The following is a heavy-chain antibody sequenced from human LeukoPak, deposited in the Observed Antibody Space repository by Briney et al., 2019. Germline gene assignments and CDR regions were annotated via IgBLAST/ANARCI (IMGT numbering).Heavy chain of an antibody. J-gene: IGHJ6*02. CDR1: GGSINSYY. Sequence: SETLSLTCTVSGGSINSYYWSWIRQPPGKGLEWIGYIYYSGSTKYNPSLKSRVTISVDASKNQFSLKLSSVTAADTAVYYCARGRITAAGIVYYGMDVWGQGTTVTVSS. D-gene: IGHD6-13*01. CDR3: ARGRITAAGIVYYGMDV. V-gene: IGHV4-59*01. CDR2: IYYSGST.